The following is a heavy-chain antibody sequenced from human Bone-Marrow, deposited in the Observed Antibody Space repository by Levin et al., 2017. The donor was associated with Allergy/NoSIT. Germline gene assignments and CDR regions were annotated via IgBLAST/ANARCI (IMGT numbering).Heavy chain of an antibody. J-gene: IGHJ4*02. Sequence: PSETLSLTCSVAGASLSVVSADAFTRDYWSWIRQPPGKRLEWIGYISKTGITNYNPSLKSRVTISLDTSKNHFSLSLSSVTAAETAVYYCARGRLRYFDSSGYPAVDFDNWGQGTLVTVSS. CDR2: ISKTGIT. CDR1: GASLSVVSADAFTRDY. D-gene: IGHD3-22*01. V-gene: IGHV4-61*03. CDR3: ARGRLRYFDSSGYPAVDFDN.